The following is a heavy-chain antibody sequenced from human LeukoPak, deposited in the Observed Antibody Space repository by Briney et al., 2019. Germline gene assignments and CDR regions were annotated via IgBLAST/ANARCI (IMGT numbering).Heavy chain of an antibody. D-gene: IGHD2-15*01. CDR3: ARAGGYCGRISCPYYFDY. Sequence: SETLSLTCTVPGGSISNYYWSWIRQPPGKGLEWIGYIYYTGNTNCNPALKSRVTISVDTSKNQFSLQLRSVTAADTAVYYCARAGGYCGRISCPYYFDYWGQGSLVAVSS. J-gene: IGHJ4*02. CDR2: IYYTGNT. V-gene: IGHV4-59*01. CDR1: GGSISNYY.